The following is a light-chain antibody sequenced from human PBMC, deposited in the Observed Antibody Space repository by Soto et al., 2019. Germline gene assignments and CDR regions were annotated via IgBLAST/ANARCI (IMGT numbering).Light chain of an antibody. CDR3: SSYTSSSTVYV. J-gene: IGLJ1*01. Sequence: QSALTQPASVSGSPGQSITISCTGTSSDVGGYNYVSWYQHHPGKAPKLMIYDVSNRPSGVSNRFSGSKSGNTASLTISGLQAEDEADYYCSSYTSSSTVYVFRTGTKVTVL. CDR1: SSDVGGYNY. CDR2: DVS. V-gene: IGLV2-14*03.